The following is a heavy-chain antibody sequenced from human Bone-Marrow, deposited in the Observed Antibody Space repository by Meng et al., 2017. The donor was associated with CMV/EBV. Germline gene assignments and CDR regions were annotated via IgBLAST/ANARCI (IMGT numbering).Heavy chain of an antibody. V-gene: IGHV1-69*12. CDR3: ARGEGLLGDWFDP. D-gene: IGHD2-8*02. CDR2: IIPIFGTA. CDR1: GSTFSSHS. Sequence: QPVRSRAVCTAPVPSVKVSCKVSGSTFSSHSIRWVQPAPGQVLEWMRGIIPIFGTANHAQKFQGRVTITADESTSTAYMELSSLRSEDTAVYYCARGEGLLGDWFDPWGQGTLVTVSS. J-gene: IGHJ5*02.